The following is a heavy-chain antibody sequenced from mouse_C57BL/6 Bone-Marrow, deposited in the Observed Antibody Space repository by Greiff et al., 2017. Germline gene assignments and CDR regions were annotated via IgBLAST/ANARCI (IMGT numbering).Heavy chain of an antibody. V-gene: IGHV6-6*01. CDR3: TGWERVSFAY. D-gene: IGHD3-3*01. J-gene: IGHJ3*01. CDR1: GFTFSDAW. Sequence: DVMLVESGGGLVQPGGSMKLSCAASGFTFSDAWMDWVRQSPEKGLAWVALIRNKANNHATYYAESVKGRFTISRDDSKSSVYLQMNSLRPEDTGIYYCTGWERVSFAYWGQGTLVTVSA. CDR2: IRNKANNHAT.